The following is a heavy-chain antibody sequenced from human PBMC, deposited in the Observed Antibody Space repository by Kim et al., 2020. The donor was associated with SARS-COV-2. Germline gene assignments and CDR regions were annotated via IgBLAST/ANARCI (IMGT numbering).Heavy chain of an antibody. CDR1: GDSITSHY. CDR2: IYNSGST. Sequence: SETMSLTRTVSGDSITSHYWSWIRQPAGKGLEWIGRIYNSGSTNYNPSLKSRVTMSVDTSKNQFSLKLTSVTAADTAVYYCARREAGANYFDSWGQGTLV. CDR3: ARREAGANYFDS. J-gene: IGHJ4*02. D-gene: IGHD2-2*01. V-gene: IGHV4-4*07.